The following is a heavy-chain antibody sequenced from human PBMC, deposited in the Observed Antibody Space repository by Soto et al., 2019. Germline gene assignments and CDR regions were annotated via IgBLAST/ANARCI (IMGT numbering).Heavy chain of an antibody. D-gene: IGHD4-17*01. V-gene: IGHV3-30*03. CDR1: GCTFSSDG. Sequence: RRLSCAAAGCTFSSDGMHWVRQAPGKGLEWVAVISYDGSNKYYADSVKGRFTISRDNSKNTLYLQMNSLRAEDTAVYYCAVTFNYSDYRLAYWGKGPLVTVSS. CDR2: ISYDGSNK. CDR3: AVTFNYSDYRLAY. J-gene: IGHJ4*02.